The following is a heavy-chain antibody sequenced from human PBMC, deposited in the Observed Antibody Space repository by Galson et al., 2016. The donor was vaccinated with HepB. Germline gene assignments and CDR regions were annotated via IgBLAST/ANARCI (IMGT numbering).Heavy chain of an antibody. Sequence: QSGAEVKKPGESLKISCQGSRDSFTGYWIAWVRQMPGKGLEWMGIIYPGDSDAKYSPSFQGHVTFSADKSTTTAYLQWSSLTATDSAIYYCARVMVRGTHCLDVWGQGTTVTVSS. V-gene: IGHV5-51*01. CDR1: RDSFTGYW. CDR3: ARVMVRGTHCLDV. CDR2: IYPGDSDA. D-gene: IGHD3-10*01. J-gene: IGHJ6*02.